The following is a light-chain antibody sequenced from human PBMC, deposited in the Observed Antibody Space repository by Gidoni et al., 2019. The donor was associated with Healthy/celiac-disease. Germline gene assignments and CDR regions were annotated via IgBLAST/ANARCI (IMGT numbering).Light chain of an antibody. CDR1: QSVLYSSNNKNY. J-gene: IGKJ4*01. CDR2: CAS. CDR3: QQYYSTPLT. Sequence: IVMTQSPDSLVVSLGERATINCKSSQSVLYSSNNKNYLAWYQQKPGQPPKLLIYCASTRESGVPDRFSGSGSGTDFTLTSSSLQAEDVAVYYCQQYYSTPLTFGGGTKVEIK. V-gene: IGKV4-1*01.